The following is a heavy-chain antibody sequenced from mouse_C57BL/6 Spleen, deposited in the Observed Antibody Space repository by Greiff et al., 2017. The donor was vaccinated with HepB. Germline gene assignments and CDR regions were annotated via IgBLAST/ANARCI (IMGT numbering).Heavy chain of an antibody. CDR3: ARLTTVVATDDY. V-gene: IGHV1-69*01. CDR1: GYTFTSYW. J-gene: IGHJ2*01. Sequence: QVQLQQPGAELVMPGASVKLSCKASGYTFTSYWMHWVKQRPGQGLEWIGEIDPSDSYTNYNQKVKGKSTLTVDKSSSTAYMQLSSLTSEDSAVYYCARLTTVVATDDYWGQGTTLTVSS. D-gene: IGHD1-1*01. CDR2: IDPSDSYT.